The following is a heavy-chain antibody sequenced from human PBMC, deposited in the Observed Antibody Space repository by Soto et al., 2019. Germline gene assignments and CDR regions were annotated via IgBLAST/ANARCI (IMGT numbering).Heavy chain of an antibody. D-gene: IGHD3-9*01. CDR3: ARAGGDILTGYYGPLGY. V-gene: IGHV3-20*01. Sequence: GGSLRLSCAASGFTFDDYGMSWVRQAPGKGLEWVSGINWNGGSTGYADSVKGRFTISRDNTKNTLYLQMNSLRAEDTALYHCARAGGDILTGYYGPLGYWGQGTLVTVSS. CDR1: GFTFDDYG. J-gene: IGHJ4*02. CDR2: INWNGGST.